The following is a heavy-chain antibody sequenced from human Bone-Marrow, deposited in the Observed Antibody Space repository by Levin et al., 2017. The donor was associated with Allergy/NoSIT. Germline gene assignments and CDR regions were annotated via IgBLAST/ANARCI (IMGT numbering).Heavy chain of an antibody. D-gene: IGHD7-27*01. Sequence: LSLSCAASDFTFRAYNMNWVRQTPGRGLEWVSSIRNSRSSIFYADSVKGRFIISRDNAKNLLYLQVNSLRPEDTAVYYCARSARWGYWYFDLWGRGTLVTVSS. CDR1: DFTFRAYN. V-gene: IGHV3-21*01. J-gene: IGHJ2*01. CDR2: IRNSRSSI. CDR3: ARSARWGYWYFDL.